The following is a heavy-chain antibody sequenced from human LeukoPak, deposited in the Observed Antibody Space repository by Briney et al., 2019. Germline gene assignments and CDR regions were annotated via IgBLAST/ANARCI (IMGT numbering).Heavy chain of an antibody. CDR2: IYYRGST. D-gene: IGHD2-8*01. J-gene: IGHJ2*01. CDR3: ARVYAPPDNWYFDL. Sequence: SETLSLTCTVSGGSISSYYWSWIRQPPGKGLEWIGYIYYRGSTNYNPSLKSRVSISVDTSKNQFSLKLSSVTAADTAVYYCARVYAPPDNWYFDLWGRGTRSTVSS. V-gene: IGHV4-59*01. CDR1: GGSISSYY.